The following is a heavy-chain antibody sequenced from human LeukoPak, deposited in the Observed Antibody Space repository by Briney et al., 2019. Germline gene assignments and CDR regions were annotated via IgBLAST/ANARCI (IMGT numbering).Heavy chain of an antibody. V-gene: IGHV4-39*01. CDR1: GGSISSSSYY. D-gene: IGHD6-6*01. Sequence: PSETLSLTCTVSGGSISSSSYYWGWICQPPGKGLEWIGSIYYSGSTYYNPSLKSRVTISVDTSKNQFSLKLSSVTAADTAVYYCASPYSSSYYFDYWGQGTLVTVSS. J-gene: IGHJ4*02. CDR3: ASPYSSSYYFDY. CDR2: IYYSGST.